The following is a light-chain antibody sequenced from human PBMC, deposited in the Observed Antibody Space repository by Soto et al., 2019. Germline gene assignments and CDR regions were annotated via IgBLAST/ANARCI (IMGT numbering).Light chain of an antibody. V-gene: IGKV1-5*01. CDR1: TSISSW. Sequence: DIQMTQSPSTLSASVGDRVTITCRASTSISSWLAWYQQKPGKAPKLLIYDASSLESGVPSRFSGSGSGTEFTLTISSLQPDDFATYYCQQYNSSLLTCGGGTKVEIK. CDR2: DAS. J-gene: IGKJ4*01. CDR3: QQYNSSLLT.